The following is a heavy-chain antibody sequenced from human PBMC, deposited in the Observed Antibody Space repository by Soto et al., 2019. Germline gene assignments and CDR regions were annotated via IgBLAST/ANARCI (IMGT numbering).Heavy chain of an antibody. J-gene: IGHJ3*02. CDR3: ARGSVVVHAFDI. V-gene: IGHV4-30-2*01. CDR2: IYHSGST. D-gene: IGHD2-15*01. CDR1: GGSISSGGYS. Sequence: QLQLQESGSGLVKPSQTLSLTCAVSGGSISSGGYSWSWIRQPPGKGLEWIGYIYHSGSTYYNPSLQSGVTISVDRSENQFSLKLSSVTAADTAGYYCARGSVVVHAFDIWGQGTMVTVSS.